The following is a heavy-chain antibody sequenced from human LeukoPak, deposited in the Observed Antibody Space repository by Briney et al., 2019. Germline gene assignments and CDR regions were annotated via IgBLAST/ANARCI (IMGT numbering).Heavy chain of an antibody. V-gene: IGHV4-34*01. Sequence: SETLSLTCAVYGGSFSGYYWSWIRQPPGKGLEWIGEINHSGSTNYNPSLKSRVTISVDTSKNQFSLKLSSVTAADTAVYYCASPQGSGYYFDYWGQGTLVTVSS. CDR3: ASPQGSGYYFDY. CDR2: INHSGST. J-gene: IGHJ4*02. CDR1: GGSFSGYY. D-gene: IGHD3-22*01.